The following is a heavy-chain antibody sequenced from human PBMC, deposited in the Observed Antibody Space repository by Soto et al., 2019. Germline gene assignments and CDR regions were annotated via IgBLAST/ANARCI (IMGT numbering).Heavy chain of an antibody. CDR1: GFTFDDYA. V-gene: IGHV3-9*01. CDR2: ISWNSGSI. J-gene: IGHJ4*02. CDR3: AKGRYDFWSGYYSH. Sequence: SLRLSCAASGFTFDDYAMHWVRQAPGEGLEWASGISWNSGSIGYADSVKGRFTISRDNAKNSLYLQMNSLRAEDTALYYCAKGRYDFWSGYYSHWGQGTLVTVSS. D-gene: IGHD3-3*01.